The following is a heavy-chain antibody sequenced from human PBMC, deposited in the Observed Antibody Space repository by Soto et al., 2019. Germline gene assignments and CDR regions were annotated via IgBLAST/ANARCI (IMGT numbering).Heavy chain of an antibody. CDR3: ARDQGAAAYDAFEI. Sequence: ASVKVSCKASGYTFTSYGISWVRHAPGQGLEWMGWISAYNGNTNYAQKLQGRVTMTTDTSTSTAYMELRSLRSDDTAVYYCARDQGAAAYDAFEIWGQGTMVTVPS. J-gene: IGHJ3*02. CDR2: ISAYNGNT. V-gene: IGHV1-18*01. CDR1: GYTFTSYG. D-gene: IGHD6-25*01.